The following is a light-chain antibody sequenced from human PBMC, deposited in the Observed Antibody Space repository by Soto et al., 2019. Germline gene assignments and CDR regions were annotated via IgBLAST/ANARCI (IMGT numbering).Light chain of an antibody. V-gene: IGLV2-14*01. CDR3: SSYTSSSTLA. J-gene: IGLJ2*01. CDR2: EVS. Sequence: QSALTQPASVSGSPGQSITISCTGTSSDVGAYKYVSWYQQHPGKAPKLLIYEVSTRPSGVSYRFSGSKSGNTASLTISGLQAEDEADYYCSSYTSSSTLAFGGGTKLTVL. CDR1: SSDVGAYKY.